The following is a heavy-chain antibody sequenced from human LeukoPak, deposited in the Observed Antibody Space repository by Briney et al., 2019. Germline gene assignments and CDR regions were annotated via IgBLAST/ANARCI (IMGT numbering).Heavy chain of an antibody. Sequence: GGSLRLSCVASGFIFNSYEMNWVRQAPGKGLEWVAFISYSGNSIYYADSVKGRFTISRDNAKNSLYLQMNSLRAEDTAVYYCARGDYGDFDYWGQGTLVTVSS. CDR2: ISYSGNSI. J-gene: IGHJ4*02. CDR1: GFIFNSYE. V-gene: IGHV3-48*03. CDR3: ARGDYGDFDY. D-gene: IGHD4-17*01.